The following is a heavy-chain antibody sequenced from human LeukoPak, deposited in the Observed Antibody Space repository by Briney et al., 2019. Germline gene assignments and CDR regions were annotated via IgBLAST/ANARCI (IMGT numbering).Heavy chain of an antibody. Sequence: GASVKVSCKASGYTFTSYGISWVRQAPGQGLEWMGWISAYNGNTKYSQELQGRVTITRDTSASTAYMELSSLRSEDMAVYYCARGYCSGGSCYGDFDYWGQGTLVTVSS. CDR1: GYTFTSYG. J-gene: IGHJ4*02. V-gene: IGHV1-18*03. CDR2: ISAYNGNT. CDR3: ARGYCSGGSCYGDFDY. D-gene: IGHD2-15*01.